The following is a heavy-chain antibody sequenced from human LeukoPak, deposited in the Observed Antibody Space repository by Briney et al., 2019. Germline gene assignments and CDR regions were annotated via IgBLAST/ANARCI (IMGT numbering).Heavy chain of an antibody. V-gene: IGHV1-2*02. Sequence: ASAKVSCKASGYTFTDNYIHWVRQAPGQGLEWMGWINPNSGVTNYAQSFQGRVTMTRDTSISTAYMELSNLRSDDTAVYYCARGASWDYLLVDAYWGQGTLVTVSS. D-gene: IGHD2/OR15-2a*01. J-gene: IGHJ4*02. CDR3: ARGASWDYLLVDAY. CDR2: INPNSGVT. CDR1: GYTFTDNY.